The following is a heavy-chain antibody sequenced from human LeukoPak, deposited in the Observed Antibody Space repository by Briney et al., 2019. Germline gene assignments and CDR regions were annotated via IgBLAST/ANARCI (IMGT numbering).Heavy chain of an antibody. Sequence: PGGSLRLSCAASRFTFGSSWMSWVRQAPGKGLEWVSGISGSGGSTYYADSVKGRFTISRDNSKKTLYLQMNSLRAEDTAVYYCAKDSKIVGPTFRSYHYMDVWGKGTTVTVSS. CDR1: RFTFGSSW. D-gene: IGHD1-26*01. J-gene: IGHJ6*03. V-gene: IGHV3-23*01. CDR2: ISGSGGST. CDR3: AKDSKIVGPTFRSYHYMDV.